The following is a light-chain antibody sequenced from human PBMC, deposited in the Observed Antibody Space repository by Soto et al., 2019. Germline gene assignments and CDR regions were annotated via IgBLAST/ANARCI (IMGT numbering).Light chain of an antibody. CDR2: GAS. V-gene: IGKV3-20*01. CDR1: QSVSISY. J-gene: IGKJ5*01. CDR3: QQYGSSRSIT. Sequence: EIVLTQSPGTLSLSPGERATLSCRASQSVSISYLAWYQQKPGQAPRLLIYGASSRATGIPDRFSGSGSGTDFTLTISRLEPEDFAVYYCQQYGSSRSITFGQGTRLEIK.